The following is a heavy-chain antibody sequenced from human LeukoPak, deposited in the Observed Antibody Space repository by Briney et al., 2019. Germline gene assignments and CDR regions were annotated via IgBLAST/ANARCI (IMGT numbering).Heavy chain of an antibody. V-gene: IGHV3-53*01. CDR1: GFTVSSNS. Sequence: GGSLRLSCSASGFTVSSNSMSWVRQAPGKGLQWVSIIYRGGNTYYADFVKGRLITSEDNSKNTLLLQMNSMRAEDTAVYYCRRSRLDAFDIWGQGTMVTVSS. CDR3: RRSRLDAFDI. CDR2: IYRGGNT. J-gene: IGHJ3*02.